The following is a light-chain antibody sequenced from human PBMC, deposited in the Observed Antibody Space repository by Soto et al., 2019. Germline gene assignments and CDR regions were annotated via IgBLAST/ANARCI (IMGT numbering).Light chain of an antibody. CDR3: AALDASLSGRVV. Sequence: QSVLTQPPSASGTPGQRVTISCSGSSSNIGSNYVYWYQQLPETSPKLLIYRNNQRPSGVPDRFSGSKSGTSASLAISGLRSEDEADYYCAALDASLSGRVVFGGGTQLTVL. CDR1: SSNIGSNY. V-gene: IGLV1-47*01. J-gene: IGLJ2*01. CDR2: RNN.